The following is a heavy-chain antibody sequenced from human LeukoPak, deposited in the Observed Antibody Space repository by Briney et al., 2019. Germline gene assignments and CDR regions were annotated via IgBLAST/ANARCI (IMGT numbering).Heavy chain of an antibody. CDR2: IHTSGNT. D-gene: IGHD6-6*01. CDR1: GGSISTYY. J-gene: IGHJ4*02. CDR3: AREGSMTARPFVSTDY. V-gene: IGHV4-4*07. Sequence: SETLSLTCTVSGGSISTYYWSWIRQPAGKGLEWIGRIHTSGNTDYNPSLKSRVTMSVDTSKNQFSLKLSSVTAADTAVYYCAREGSMTARPFVSTDYWGQGTLVTISS.